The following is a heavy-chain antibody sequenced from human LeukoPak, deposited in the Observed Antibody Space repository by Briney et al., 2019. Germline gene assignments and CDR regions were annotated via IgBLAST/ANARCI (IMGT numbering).Heavy chain of an antibody. Sequence: PGGSLRLSCAASGLTFSNYWMTWVRQAPGKGLEWVANIKQDESEKYYVDSVKGRFTISRDNAKNSLELQMKNPRAEDTAMYYCASPFNTRSYLDYWGQGALVPVS. CDR3: ASPFNTRSYLDY. V-gene: IGHV3-7*01. D-gene: IGHD3-16*01. CDR2: IKQDESEK. CDR1: GLTFSNYW. J-gene: IGHJ4*02.